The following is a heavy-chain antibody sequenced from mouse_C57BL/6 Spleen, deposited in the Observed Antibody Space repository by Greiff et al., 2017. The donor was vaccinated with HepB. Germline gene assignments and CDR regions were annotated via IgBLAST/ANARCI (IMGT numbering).Heavy chain of an antibody. CDR3: ARRGNTDLYWYFDV. CDR2: ISNLAYSI. CDR1: GFTFSDYG. Sequence: EVKLVESGGGLVQPGGSLKLSCAASGFTFSDYGMAWVRQAPRKGPEWVAFISNLAYSIYYADTVTGRFTISRENDKNTLYLEMSSLRSEDTAMYYCARRGNTDLYWYFDVWGTGTTVTVSS. D-gene: IGHD5-2*01. V-gene: IGHV5-15*01. J-gene: IGHJ1*03.